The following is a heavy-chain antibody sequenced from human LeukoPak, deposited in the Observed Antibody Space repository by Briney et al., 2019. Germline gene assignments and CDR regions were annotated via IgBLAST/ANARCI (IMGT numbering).Heavy chain of an antibody. D-gene: IGHD1-1*01. V-gene: IGHV3-23*01. CDR2: ISGSDGST. CDR3: AKRSWQFLDKGYFDY. CDR1: GFTFSDYA. Sequence: GGSLRLSCAASGFTFSDYAMSWVRQAPGKGLEWVSAISGSDGSTSYADSVTGRFTISRDNYKNTLYLQMNSLRAEDTAVYYCAKRSWQFLDKGYFDYWGQGTLVTVSP. J-gene: IGHJ4*02.